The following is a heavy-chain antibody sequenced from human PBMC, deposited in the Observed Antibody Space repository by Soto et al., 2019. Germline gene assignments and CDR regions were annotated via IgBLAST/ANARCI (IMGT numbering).Heavy chain of an antibody. CDR1: GGSISSGGYY. V-gene: IGHV4-31*03. D-gene: IGHD3-10*01. CDR2: IYYSGST. Sequence: QVQLQESGPGLVKPSQTLSLTCTVSGGSISSGGYYLSWIRQHPGKGLEWIGYIYYSGSTYYNPSLKSRVTISVDTSKNQFSLKLSSVTAADTAVYYCARGPNYYGSGSYYNRRYYFDYWGQGTLVTVSS. CDR3: ARGPNYYGSGSYYNRRYYFDY. J-gene: IGHJ4*02.